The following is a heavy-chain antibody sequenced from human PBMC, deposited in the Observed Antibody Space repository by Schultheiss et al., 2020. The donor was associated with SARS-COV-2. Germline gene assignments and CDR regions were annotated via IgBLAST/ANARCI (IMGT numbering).Heavy chain of an antibody. V-gene: IGHV3-30*18. CDR2: ISYDGSNK. CDR1: GFTFSSYG. D-gene: IGHD3-16*01. CDR3: AKDGGQIL. J-gene: IGHJ4*02. Sequence: GGSLRLSCAASGFTFSSYGMHWVRQAPGKGLEWVAVISYDGSNKYYADSVKGRFTISRDNSKNTLYLQMNSLRAEDTAVYYCAKDGGQILWGQGTLVTVSS.